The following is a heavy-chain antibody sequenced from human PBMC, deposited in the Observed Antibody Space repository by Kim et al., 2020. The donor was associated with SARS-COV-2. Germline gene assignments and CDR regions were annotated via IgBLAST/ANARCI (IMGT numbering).Heavy chain of an antibody. CDR1: GFTFSSHA. V-gene: IGHV3-30*04. D-gene: IGHD3-22*01. CDR2: ISYDGSHK. J-gene: IGHJ4*02. CDR3: PRETSYDSNVDY. Sequence: GGSLRLSCAASGFTFSSHAMHWVRQAPGKGLAWVAIISYDGSHKYYADSVKGRFTISRDNSKNTLYLQMNSLRAEDTAVSFCPRETSYDSNVDYWGQGTL.